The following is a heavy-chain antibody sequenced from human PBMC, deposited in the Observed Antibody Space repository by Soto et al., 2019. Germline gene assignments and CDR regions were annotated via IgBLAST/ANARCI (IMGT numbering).Heavy chain of an antibody. D-gene: IGHD3-10*01. CDR2: ILYDGSDK. CDR3: AKELSFYNYYGMDV. Sequence: GGSLRLSCAASGFTFSSYGMHWVRQAPGKGLEWVTGILYDGSDKYYADSVKGRFTISRENSKNTLYLQMNSLRTEDSAVYYCAKELSFYNYYGMDVWGQGTTVTV. V-gene: IGHV3-30*18. J-gene: IGHJ6*02. CDR1: GFTFSSYG.